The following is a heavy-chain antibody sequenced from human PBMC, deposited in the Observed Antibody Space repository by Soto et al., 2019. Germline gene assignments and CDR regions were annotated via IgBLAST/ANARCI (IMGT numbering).Heavy chain of an antibody. CDR1: GFTFSIYD. D-gene: IGHD3-22*01. J-gene: IGHJ6*02. Sequence: GGSLRLSCAASGFTFSIYDMHWVRQATGKGLEWVSAIGTAGDPYYPGSVKGRFTISRENAKNSLYLQMNSLRAGDTAVYYCARALYYDSSGYYFGGYYYGMDVWGQGTTVTVSS. CDR3: ARALYYDSSGYYFGGYYYGMDV. V-gene: IGHV3-13*05. CDR2: IGTAGDP.